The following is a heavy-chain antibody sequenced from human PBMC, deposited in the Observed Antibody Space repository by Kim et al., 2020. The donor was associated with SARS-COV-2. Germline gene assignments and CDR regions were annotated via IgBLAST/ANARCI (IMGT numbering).Heavy chain of an antibody. J-gene: IGHJ4*02. Sequence: ASVKVSCKASGYTFTSYGVHWVRQAPGQRLEWMGWINAGNGNTKHSQKFQGRVTITRDTSASTAYMELSSLRSEDTAVYYCATDKTPLAYCGGDCKTPLDYWGQGTLVTVSS. V-gene: IGHV1-3*01. D-gene: IGHD2-21*01. CDR2: INAGNGNT. CDR1: GYTFTSYG. CDR3: ATDKTPLAYCGGDCKTPLDY.